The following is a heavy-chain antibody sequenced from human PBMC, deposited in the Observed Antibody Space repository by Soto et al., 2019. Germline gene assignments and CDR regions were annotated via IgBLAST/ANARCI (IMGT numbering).Heavy chain of an antibody. CDR2: ISACNGNT. V-gene: IGHV1-18*01. J-gene: IGHJ6*02. Sequence: ASVKVSCKASGYTFTSYGISWVRQAPGQGLEWMGWISACNGNTNYSQKLQGRVTITRDTSASTAYMELSSLRSEDTAVYYCASERVKGSGSPSRYYYGMDVWGQGTTVTVSS. CDR1: GYTFTSYG. D-gene: IGHD3-10*01. CDR3: ASERVKGSGSPSRYYYGMDV.